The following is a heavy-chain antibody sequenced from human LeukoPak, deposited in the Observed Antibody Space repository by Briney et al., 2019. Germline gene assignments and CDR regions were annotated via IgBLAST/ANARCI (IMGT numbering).Heavy chain of an antibody. CDR3: ARGIPEGWPPSRDY. V-gene: IGHV4-34*01. CDR1: GGSFSGYY. J-gene: IGHJ4*02. CDR2: INHSGST. Sequence: SETLSLTCAVYGGSFSGYYWSWIRQPPGKGLDLIGEINHSGSTNYNPSLKSRVTISVDTSKNQFSLKLSSVTAADTAVYYCARGIPEGWPPSRDYWGKGTLVTVSS. D-gene: IGHD1-14*01.